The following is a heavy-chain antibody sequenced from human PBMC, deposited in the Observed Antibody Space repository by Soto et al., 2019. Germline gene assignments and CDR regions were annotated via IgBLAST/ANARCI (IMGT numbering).Heavy chain of an antibody. J-gene: IGHJ4*02. D-gene: IGHD5-18*01. V-gene: IGHV3-53*02. CDR2: IYSGGST. Sequence: EVQLVETGGGLIQPGGSLRLSCAASGFTVSSNYMSWVRQAPGKGLEWVSVIYSGGSTYYADSVKGRFTISRDNSKNTLYLQMNSLRAEDTAVYYCARASVRGYSYTNFDYWGQGTLVTVSS. CDR3: ARASVRGYSYTNFDY. CDR1: GFTVSSNY.